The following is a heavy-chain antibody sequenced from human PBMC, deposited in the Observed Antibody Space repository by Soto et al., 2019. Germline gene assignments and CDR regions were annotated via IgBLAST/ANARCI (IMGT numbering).Heavy chain of an antibody. CDR3: AKVSSSWYAGFFDL. CDR2: LSDSGGSI. V-gene: IGHV3-23*01. CDR1: GFTFSRHA. Sequence: EVQLLESGGGLVQPGGSLRLSCTASGFTFSRHAMTWVRQAPGKGLEWVSGLSDSGGSIYYADPVKGRFTISRDNSMNTLYLQMNTLRAEDTAIYYCAKVSSSWYAGFFDLWGQGTLVTVSS. D-gene: IGHD6-13*01. J-gene: IGHJ4*02.